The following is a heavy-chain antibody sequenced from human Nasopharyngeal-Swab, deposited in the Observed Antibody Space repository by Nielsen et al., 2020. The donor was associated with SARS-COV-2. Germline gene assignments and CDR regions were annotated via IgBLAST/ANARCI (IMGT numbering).Heavy chain of an antibody. CDR3: ARGGWEGIAAADTRVY. J-gene: IGHJ4*02. Sequence: GESLKISCAASGFTFSSYSMNWVRQAPGKGLEWVSSISSSSSYIHYADSVKGRFTISRDNAKNSLYLQMNSLRAEDTAVYYCARGGWEGIAAADTRVYWGQGTLVTVSS. D-gene: IGHD6-13*01. V-gene: IGHV3-21*01. CDR1: GFTFSSYS. CDR2: ISSSSSYI.